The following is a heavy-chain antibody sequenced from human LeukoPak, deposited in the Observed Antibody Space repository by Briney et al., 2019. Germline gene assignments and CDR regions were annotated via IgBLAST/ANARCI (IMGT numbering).Heavy chain of an antibody. CDR1: GFTFSDYY. V-gene: IGHV3-11*04. Sequence: GGSLRLSCAASGFTFSDYYMSWIRKAPGKGLEWVSYISTSGSTIYYADSVRGRFTISRDNAKNSLYLQMNSLRADDTAVYYCAHLGGMVIQNWGQGTLVTVSS. CDR2: ISTSGSTI. J-gene: IGHJ1*01. D-gene: IGHD3-16*01. CDR3: AHLGGMVIQN.